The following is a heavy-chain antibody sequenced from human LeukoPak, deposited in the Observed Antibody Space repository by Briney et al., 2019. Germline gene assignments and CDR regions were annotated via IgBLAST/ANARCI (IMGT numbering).Heavy chain of an antibody. Sequence: ASVKVSCKASGYTFTGYYIHWVRQAPGQGLEWMGWISPNSGGTNYAQKFQGRVTMTRDTSITTAYMELSRLRSDDTAVYYCARESSCDTTNCLAPTGWFDPWGQGTLVTVSS. CDR2: ISPNSGGT. CDR3: ARESSCDTTNCLAPTGWFDP. J-gene: IGHJ5*02. D-gene: IGHD2/OR15-2a*01. CDR1: GYTFTGYY. V-gene: IGHV1-2*02.